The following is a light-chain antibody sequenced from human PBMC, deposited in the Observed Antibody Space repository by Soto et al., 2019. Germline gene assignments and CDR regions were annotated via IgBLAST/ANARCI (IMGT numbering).Light chain of an antibody. Sequence: QSVLTQPASVSGSPGQSITISCTGTTADVGGYDYVYWYQQHPGKSPKLMIYDVTNRPSGVSARFSGSKSGSTASLTISGLQAEDEADYYCSSYAGSNTLVVFGGGTKLTVL. CDR2: DVT. V-gene: IGLV2-14*01. J-gene: IGLJ2*01. CDR1: TADVGGYDY. CDR3: SSYAGSNTLVV.